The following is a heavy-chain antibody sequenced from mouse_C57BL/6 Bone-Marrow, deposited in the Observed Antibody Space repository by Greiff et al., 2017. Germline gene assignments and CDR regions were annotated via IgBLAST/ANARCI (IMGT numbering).Heavy chain of an antibody. CDR1: GFTFSNYW. CDR2: IRLKSDNYAT. V-gene: IGHV6-3*01. CDR3: ASFITTGVNYFDY. D-gene: IGHD1-1*01. Sequence: EVKLMESGGGLVQPGGSMKLSCVASGFTFSNYWMNWVRQSPEKGLEWVAQIRLKSDNYATHYAESVKGRFTISRDDSKSSVYLQMNNLRAEDTGIYYCASFITTGVNYFDYWGQGTTLTVSS. J-gene: IGHJ2*01.